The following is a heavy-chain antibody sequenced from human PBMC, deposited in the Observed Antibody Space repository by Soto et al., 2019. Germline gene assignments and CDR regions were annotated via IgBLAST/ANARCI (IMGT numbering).Heavy chain of an antibody. CDR3: ARTRLPDILLTVYVINGMDV. D-gene: IGHD2-8*01. CDR2: ISSSSRDI. J-gene: IGHJ6*04. Sequence: GGSLRLSCAASGFTFSGYTMNWVRQAPGKGLEWVSSISSSSRDIYYAESVKGRFTISRDNAKSSLYLEMSSLRAEDTAVYYCARTRLPDILLTVYVINGMDVWGKGTTVTVSS. V-gene: IGHV3-21*01. CDR1: GFTFSGYT.